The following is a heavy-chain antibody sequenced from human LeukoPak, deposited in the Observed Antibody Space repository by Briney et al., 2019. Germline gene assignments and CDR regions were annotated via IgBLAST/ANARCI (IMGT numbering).Heavy chain of an antibody. D-gene: IGHD5-18*01. CDR2: IKSKTDGGAT. CDR3: STSDTAMVNYFDY. Sequence: GGSLRLSCAASGFTFNNAWMNWVRQAPGKGLEWVGRIKSKTDGGATDYAAPVKGRFTISRDDSENTLYLQMNSLKTEDTAVYYCSTSDTAMVNYFDYWGQGILVTVSS. J-gene: IGHJ4*02. V-gene: IGHV3-15*01. CDR1: GFTFNNAW.